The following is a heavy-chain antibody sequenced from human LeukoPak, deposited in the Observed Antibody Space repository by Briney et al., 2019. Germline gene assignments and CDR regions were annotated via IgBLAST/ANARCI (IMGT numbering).Heavy chain of an antibody. J-gene: IGHJ4*02. V-gene: IGHV3-66*01. CDR2: IYSGGST. CDR1: GGSISSYY. CDR3: ARATGDYVWGSYRHYYFDY. D-gene: IGHD3-16*02. Sequence: ETLSLTCTVSGGSISSYYWSWIRQPPGKGLEWVSVIYSGGSTYYADSVKGRFTISRDNSKNTLYLQMNSLRAEDTAVYYCARATGDYVWGSYRHYYFDYWGQGTLVTVSS.